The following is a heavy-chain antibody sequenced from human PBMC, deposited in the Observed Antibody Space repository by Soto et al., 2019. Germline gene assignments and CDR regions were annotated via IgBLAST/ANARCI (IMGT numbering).Heavy chain of an antibody. CDR1: GFTFSSYA. J-gene: IGHJ6*02. Sequence: QVQLVESGGGVVQPGRSLRLSCAASGFTFSSYAMHWVRQAPGKGLEWVAVISYDGSNKYYADSVKGRFTISRDNSKNTLYLQMNSLRAEDTAVYYCARVCWSIAARPSPYGMDVWGQGTTVTVSS. D-gene: IGHD6-6*01. CDR2: ISYDGSNK. CDR3: ARVCWSIAARPSPYGMDV. V-gene: IGHV3-30-3*01.